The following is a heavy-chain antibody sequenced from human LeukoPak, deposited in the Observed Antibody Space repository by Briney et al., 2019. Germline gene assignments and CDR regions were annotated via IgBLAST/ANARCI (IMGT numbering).Heavy chain of an antibody. V-gene: IGHV3-30*01. CDR1: GFTFSSYA. CDR2: IRYDGSNK. CDR3: ATDQRHYFDY. Sequence: GGSLRLSCAASGFTFSSYAMHWVRQAPGKGLEWVAFIRYDGSNKYYADSVKGRFTISRDNSKNTLYMQMNSLRAEDTAVYYCATDQRHYFDYWGQGTLVTVSS. D-gene: IGHD6-25*01. J-gene: IGHJ4*02.